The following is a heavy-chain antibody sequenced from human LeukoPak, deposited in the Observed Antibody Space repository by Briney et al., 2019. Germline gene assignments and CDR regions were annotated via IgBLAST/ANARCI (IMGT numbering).Heavy chain of an antibody. D-gene: IGHD3-10*01. CDR2: ISYDGSNK. V-gene: IGHV3-30-3*01. J-gene: IGHJ4*02. CDR3: ARGYASKSYHNGPGY. CDR1: GFTFSSYA. Sequence: GGSLRLSCAASGFTFSSYAMHWVRQAPGKGLEWVAVISYDGSNKYYADSVKGRFTISRDNSKSTLYLQMNSLRVDDTGVYYCARGYASKSYHNGPGYWGQGTLVTVSS.